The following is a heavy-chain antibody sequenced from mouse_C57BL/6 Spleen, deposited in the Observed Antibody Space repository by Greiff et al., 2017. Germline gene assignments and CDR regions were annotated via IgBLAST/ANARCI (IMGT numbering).Heavy chain of an antibody. J-gene: IGHJ2*01. Sequence: EVMLVESGAELVRPGASVKLSCTASGFNIKDDYMHWVKQRPEQGLEWIGWIDPENGDTEYASKFQGKATITADTSSNTAYLQLSSLTSEDTAVYYCRGDTAHYWGQGTTLTVSS. D-gene: IGHD1-2*01. CDR2: IDPENGDT. CDR1: GFNIKDDY. CDR3: RGDTAHY. V-gene: IGHV14-4*01.